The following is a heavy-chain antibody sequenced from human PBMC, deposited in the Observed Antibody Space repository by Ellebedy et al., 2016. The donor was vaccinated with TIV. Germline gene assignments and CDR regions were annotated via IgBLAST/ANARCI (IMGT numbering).Heavy chain of an antibody. CDR1: GYIFSNYF. V-gene: IGHV5-51*01. Sequence: GESLKISCQASGYIFSNYFIGWVRQLPGKGLEYMGMIYPDDSDTTYSPSFQGQVTLSAAKSSSTAYLPWSSLKASDTAIYYCARWGMVSNGYDSGFDHWGQGTLVTV. CDR2: IYPDDSDT. J-gene: IGHJ4*02. D-gene: IGHD5-12*01. CDR3: ARWGMVSNGYDSGFDH.